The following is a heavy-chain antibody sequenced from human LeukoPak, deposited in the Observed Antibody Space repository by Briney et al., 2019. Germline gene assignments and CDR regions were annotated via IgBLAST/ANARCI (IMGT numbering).Heavy chain of an antibody. CDR2: IYYSGST. J-gene: IGHJ6*03. D-gene: IGHD3-9*01. CDR1: GGSISSYY. V-gene: IGHV4-39*02. CDR3: AREYYDILTGRYYMDV. Sequence: SETLSLTCTVSGGSISSYYWGWIRQPPGKGLEWIGSIYYSGSTYYNPSLKSRVTMSVDTSKNQFSLKLSSVTAADTAVYYCAREYYDILTGRYYMDVWGKGTTVTISS.